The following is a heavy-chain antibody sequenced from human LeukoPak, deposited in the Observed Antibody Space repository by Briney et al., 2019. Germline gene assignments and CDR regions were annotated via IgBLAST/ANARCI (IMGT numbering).Heavy chain of an antibody. CDR3: AGDLLYYGSGSYYD. J-gene: IGHJ4*02. V-gene: IGHV3-33*01. CDR1: GFTFSSYG. Sequence: PGGSLRLSCAASGFTFSSYGMHWVRQAPGKGLEWVAVIWYDGSNKYYADSVKGRFTISRDNSKNTLYLQMNSLRAEDTAVYYCAGDLLYYGSGSYYDWGQGTLVTVSS. CDR2: IWYDGSNK. D-gene: IGHD3-10*01.